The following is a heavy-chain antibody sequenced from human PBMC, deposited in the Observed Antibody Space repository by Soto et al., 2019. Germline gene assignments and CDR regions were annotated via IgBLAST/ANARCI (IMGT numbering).Heavy chain of an antibody. CDR2: ISWNSGSI. CDR1: GFTFDDYA. CDR3: AKGVRYSSGLLDV. V-gene: IGHV3-9*01. J-gene: IGHJ6*02. Sequence: GGSLRLSCAASGFTFDDYAMHWVRQAPGKGLEWVSGISWNSGSIGYADSVKGRFTISRDNAKNSLYLQMNSLRAEDTALYYCAKGVRYSSGLLDVWGQGTTVTV. D-gene: IGHD6-19*01.